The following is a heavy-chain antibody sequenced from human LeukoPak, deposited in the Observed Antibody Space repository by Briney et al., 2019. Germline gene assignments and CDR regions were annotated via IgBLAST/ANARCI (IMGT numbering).Heavy chain of an antibody. D-gene: IGHD5-18*01. Sequence: ASVKVSCKASGYTFTSYPIHWVRQAPGQGLEWMGWINAGNGDTKYSRKFQGRLTTTRDTSASTAYMELSSLRSEDTAVYYCARGGWSVQLWGNYGMDVWGQGTTVTVSS. V-gene: IGHV1-3*01. CDR2: INAGNGDT. CDR3: ARGGWSVQLWGNYGMDV. J-gene: IGHJ6*02. CDR1: GYTFTSYP.